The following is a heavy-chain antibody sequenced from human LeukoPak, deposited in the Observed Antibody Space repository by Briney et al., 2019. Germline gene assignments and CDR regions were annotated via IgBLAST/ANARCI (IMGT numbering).Heavy chain of an antibody. Sequence: GGSLLLSCAVSGFTFSTSEMNWVRQAPGKGLEWVSYISDSGSAIYYADSVKGRLTISRDNAKNSLYLEVNSLRAEDTAIYYCARKKTRGLDYWGQGTLVTVSS. CDR2: ISDSGSAI. V-gene: IGHV3-48*03. J-gene: IGHJ4*02. D-gene: IGHD3-10*01. CDR1: GFTFSTSE. CDR3: ARKKTRGLDY.